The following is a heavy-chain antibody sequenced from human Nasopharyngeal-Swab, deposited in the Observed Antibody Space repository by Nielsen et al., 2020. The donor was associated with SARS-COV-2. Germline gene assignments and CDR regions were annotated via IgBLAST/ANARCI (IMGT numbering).Heavy chain of an antibody. CDR3: ATGPVVAPLHWFDP. D-gene: IGHD4-23*01. J-gene: IGHJ5*02. CDR1: GYTLTELS. Sequence: SVKVSCKVCGYTLTELSMHWVRQAPGKGLEWMGGFDPEDGETIYAQKFQGRVTMTEDTSTDTAYMELSSLRSEDTAVYYCATGPVVAPLHWFDPWGQGTLVTVSS. CDR2: FDPEDGET. V-gene: IGHV1-24*01.